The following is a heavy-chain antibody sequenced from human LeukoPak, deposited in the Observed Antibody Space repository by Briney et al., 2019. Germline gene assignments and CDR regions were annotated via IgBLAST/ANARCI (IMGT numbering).Heavy chain of an antibody. J-gene: IGHJ4*02. Sequence: GGSLRLSCAASGFTFSSYGMSWVRQAPGKGLEWVSAISGSGGSTYYADSVKGRFTISRDNSKNTLYLQMNSLRAEDTAVYYCAKGDRYGGYSGFDYWGQGTLVTVSS. V-gene: IGHV3-23*01. CDR3: AKGDRYGGYSGFDY. CDR1: GFTFSSYG. D-gene: IGHD5-12*01. CDR2: ISGSGGST.